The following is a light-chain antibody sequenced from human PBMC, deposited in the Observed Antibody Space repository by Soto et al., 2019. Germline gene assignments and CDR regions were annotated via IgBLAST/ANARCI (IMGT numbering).Light chain of an antibody. CDR1: QSISAY. V-gene: IGKV1-39*01. J-gene: IGKJ2*01. Sequence: IQLTQSPSSLSASVGDRVTITCRTSQSISAYLNWYRQKPGQAPELLIYATSNLHSGVPSRFSGSGSVTEFTLTINSLQPEDLATYYCLQSHSSEYSFGQGTRLEIK. CDR3: LQSHSSEYS. CDR2: ATS.